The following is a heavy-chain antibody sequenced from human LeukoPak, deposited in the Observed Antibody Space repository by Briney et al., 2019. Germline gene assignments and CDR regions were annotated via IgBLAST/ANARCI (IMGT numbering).Heavy chain of an antibody. J-gene: IGHJ4*02. CDR1: GFTFSSYA. CDR3: AKDRERTYYYDSSGYYYFDY. CDR2: ISSSGDST. Sequence: GGSLRLSCAASGFTFSSYAMSWVRQGPGKGLEWVSGISSSGDSTFYVDSVKGRFTISRDNSKNTLYLQMNNLRAEDTAVYYCAKDRERTYYYDSSGYYYFDYWGQGTLVTVSS. D-gene: IGHD3-22*01. V-gene: IGHV3-23*01.